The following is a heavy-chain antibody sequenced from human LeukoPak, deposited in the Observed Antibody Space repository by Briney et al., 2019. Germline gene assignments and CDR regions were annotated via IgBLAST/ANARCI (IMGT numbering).Heavy chain of an antibody. CDR2: ISSSSSYI. J-gene: IGHJ3*02. D-gene: IGHD6-19*01. V-gene: IGHV3-21*01. CDR3: AKDRPLHDDVYSSGGGAFDI. Sequence: PGGSLRLSCAASGFTFSSYSMNWVRQAPGKGLEWVSSISSSSSYIYYADSVKGRFTISRDNSKNTLYLQMNSLRAEDTAVYYCAKDRPLHDDVYSSGGGAFDIWGQGTMVTVSS. CDR1: GFTFSSYS.